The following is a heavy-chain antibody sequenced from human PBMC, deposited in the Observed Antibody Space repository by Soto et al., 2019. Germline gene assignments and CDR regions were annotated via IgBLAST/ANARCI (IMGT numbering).Heavy chain of an antibody. V-gene: IGHV3-21*01. CDR2: ISSSRSYI. J-gene: IGHJ4*02. D-gene: IGHD4-17*01. Sequence: EVQLVESGGGLVKPGVSLRLSCAASGFTFSSYRMNWVRQAPGNGLEWVSSISSSRSYIYYADLVKGRFTSSIDNAKNSLYLLMNSLRAEDTAVYYCARTAGTTVTGDRHDYWGQGTLVTVSA. CDR1: GFTFSSYR. CDR3: ARTAGTTVTGDRHDY.